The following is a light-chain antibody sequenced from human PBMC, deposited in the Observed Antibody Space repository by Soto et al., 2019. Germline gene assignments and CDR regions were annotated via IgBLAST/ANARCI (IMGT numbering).Light chain of an antibody. CDR3: QQYSSSPLT. Sequence: EIVLTQSPGTLSLSPGERATLSCRASQSVRSSHLAWYQQMPGQAPRLLIYGAPNRATGIPDRFSGSGSGTDFTLTINILEPEDFAVYYCQQYSSSPLTFGGGTKVDIK. V-gene: IGKV3-20*01. J-gene: IGKJ4*01. CDR1: QSVRSSH. CDR2: GAP.